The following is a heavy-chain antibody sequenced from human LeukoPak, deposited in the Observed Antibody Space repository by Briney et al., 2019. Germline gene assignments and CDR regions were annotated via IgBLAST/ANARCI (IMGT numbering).Heavy chain of an antibody. D-gene: IGHD2-8*02. CDR3: AREYRWGDWLAP. V-gene: IGHV4-61*01. CDR1: GGSVSSGSYY. CDR2: IYYSGST. Sequence: PSETLSLTCTVSGGSVSSGSYYWSWIRQPPGKGLEWIGYIYYSGSTNYNPSLKSRVTISVDTSKNQFSLKLSSVTAADTAVYYCAREYRWGDWLAPWGQGTLVTVSP. J-gene: IGHJ5*02.